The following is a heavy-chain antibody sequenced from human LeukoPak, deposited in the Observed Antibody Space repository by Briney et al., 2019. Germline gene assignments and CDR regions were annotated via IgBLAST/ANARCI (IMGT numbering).Heavy chain of an antibody. CDR2: IYSDNT. V-gene: IGHV3-53*01. D-gene: IGHD4/OR15-4a*01. CDR1: GFTVSSNS. Sequence: GGSLRLSCTVSGFTVSSNSMSWVRQAPGKVLEWVSFIYSDNTHYSDSVKGRFTISRDNSKNTLYLQMNSLRAEDTAVYYCERRAGAYSHPYDYWGQGTLVTVSS. J-gene: IGHJ4*02. CDR3: ERRAGAYSHPYDY.